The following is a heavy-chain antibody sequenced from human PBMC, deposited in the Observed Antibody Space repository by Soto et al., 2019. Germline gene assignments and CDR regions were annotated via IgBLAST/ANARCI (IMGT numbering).Heavy chain of an antibody. V-gene: IGHV3-23*01. CDR2: ISGSGGGT. J-gene: IGHJ4*02. D-gene: IGHD6-19*01. CDR3: AKRGRGAVAFDY. Sequence: EVQLLESGGGLVQPGGSLRLSCAASGFTFSSYAMSWVRQAPGKGLDWVSNISGSGGGTYYADSVEGRFTISRDNSKNTLHLQTNSLRVEDTAVYYCAKRGRGAVAFDYWGQGTLVTVSS. CDR1: GFTFSSYA.